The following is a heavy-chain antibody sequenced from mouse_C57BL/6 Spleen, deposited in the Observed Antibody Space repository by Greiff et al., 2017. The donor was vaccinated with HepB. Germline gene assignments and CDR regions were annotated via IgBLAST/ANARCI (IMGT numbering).Heavy chain of an antibody. CDR1: GYTFTSYW. Sequence: QVQLQQSGPELVKPGASVKLSCKASGYTFTSYWMHWVKQRPIQGLEWIGNIDPSDSETHYNQKFKDKATLTVDKSSSTAYMQLSSLTSEDSAVYYCARGYYGSSPGAYWGQGTLVTVSA. V-gene: IGHV1-52*01. CDR2: IDPSDSET. J-gene: IGHJ3*01. CDR3: ARGYYGSSPGAY. D-gene: IGHD1-1*01.